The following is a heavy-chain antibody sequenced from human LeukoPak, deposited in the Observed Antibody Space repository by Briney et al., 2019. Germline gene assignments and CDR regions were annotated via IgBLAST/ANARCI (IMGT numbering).Heavy chain of an antibody. CDR2: IYYSGIT. CDR3: ARPLDTTFFNAFDI. Sequence: SETLSLTCTVSGGSITSTSYYWGWIRQPPGKGLEWIGSIYYSGITFYNPSLKSRLTISVDTSKNQFSLKLTSVTAADTAVYYCARPLDTTFFNAFDIWGQGTMVTVSS. CDR1: GGSITSTSYY. J-gene: IGHJ3*02. D-gene: IGHD2/OR15-2a*01. V-gene: IGHV4-39*01.